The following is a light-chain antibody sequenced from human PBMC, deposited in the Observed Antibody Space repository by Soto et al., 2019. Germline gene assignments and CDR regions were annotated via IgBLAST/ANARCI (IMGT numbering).Light chain of an antibody. CDR2: AAS. CDR3: LQHNTYPLT. V-gene: IGKV1-17*01. CDR1: QGIRHY. Sequence: DIQMTQSPSSLSASVGDRVTITCRASQGIRHYLGWYQQKPGKAPKRLIYAASSLQSGVPSRFSGSGFGTEFSLTISSLQPEDFATYYCLQHNTYPLTFGGGTKVEI. J-gene: IGKJ4*01.